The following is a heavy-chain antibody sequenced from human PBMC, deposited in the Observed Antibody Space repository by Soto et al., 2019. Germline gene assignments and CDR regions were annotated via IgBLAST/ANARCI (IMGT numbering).Heavy chain of an antibody. CDR1: GGSISSYY. CDR2: IYYSGST. V-gene: IGHV4-59*01. D-gene: IGHD3-10*01. Sequence: SETLSLTCTVSGGSISSYYWSWIRQPPGKGLEWIGYIYYSGSTNYNPSLKSRVTISIDTSKNQFSLKLSSVTAADTAVYYCARRYGSAFDIWGQGTMVTVSS. CDR3: ARRYGSAFDI. J-gene: IGHJ3*02.